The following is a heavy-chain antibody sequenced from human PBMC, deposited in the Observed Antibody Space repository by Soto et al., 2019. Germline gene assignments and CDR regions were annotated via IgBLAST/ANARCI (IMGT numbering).Heavy chain of an antibody. CDR1: GFTFSNYW. J-gene: IGHJ4*02. V-gene: IGHV3-7*03. D-gene: IGHD3-22*01. Sequence: GSLRLSCAASGFTFSNYWMSWVRQAPGKGLEWVANIKQDGSEKYYVDSVKGRFTISRDNAKNSLYLQMNSLRAEDTAVYFCARRRAYYGTFDYCGQGTLVTGS. CDR3: ARRRAYYGTFDY. CDR2: IKQDGSEK.